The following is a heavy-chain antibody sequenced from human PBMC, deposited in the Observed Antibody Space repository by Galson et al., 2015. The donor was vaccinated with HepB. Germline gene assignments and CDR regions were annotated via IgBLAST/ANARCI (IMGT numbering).Heavy chain of an antibody. CDR3: AKGMGGYYPHWYFDL. J-gene: IGHJ2*01. CDR2: ISGSGTST. V-gene: IGHV3-23*01. D-gene: IGHD3-22*01. CDR1: GFTFSSYA. Sequence: SLRLSCAAPGFTFSSYAMSWVRQAPGKGLEWVSAISGSGTSTYYADSAKGRFTISRDNSKNTLYLQMNSLRAEDTAVYYCAKGMGGYYPHWYFDLWGRGTLVTVSS.